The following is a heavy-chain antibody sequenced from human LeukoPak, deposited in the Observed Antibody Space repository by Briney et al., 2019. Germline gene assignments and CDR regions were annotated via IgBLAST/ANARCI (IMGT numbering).Heavy chain of an antibody. CDR3: ARETYYDFWGSAAKWFDA. CDR1: GGTFSSYA. CDR2: IIPIFGTA. V-gene: IGHV1-69*05. Sequence: SVKVSCKASGGTFSSYAISWVRRAPGQGLEWMGRIIPIFGTANYAQKFQGRVTITTDESTSTAYMELSSLRSEDTAVYYCARETYYDFWGSAAKWFDAWGQGTLVTVSP. J-gene: IGHJ5*02. D-gene: IGHD3-3*01.